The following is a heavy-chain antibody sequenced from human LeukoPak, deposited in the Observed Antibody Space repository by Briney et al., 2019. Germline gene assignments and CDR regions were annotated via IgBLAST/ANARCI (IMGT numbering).Heavy chain of an antibody. D-gene: IGHD3-22*01. CDR1: GGSISSSSYY. V-gene: IGHV4-39*01. J-gene: IGHJ4*02. Sequence: PSETLSLTCSVSGGSISSSSYYWDWIRQPPGKGLEEIGSIYYSGSTYYNPSLKSRVTISVDTSKNQFSLKLSSVTAADTAVYYCARPGGTLYYYDSSGYYYDYFDSWGQGTLVTVSS. CDR2: IYYSGST. CDR3: ARPGGTLYYYDSSGYYYDYFDS.